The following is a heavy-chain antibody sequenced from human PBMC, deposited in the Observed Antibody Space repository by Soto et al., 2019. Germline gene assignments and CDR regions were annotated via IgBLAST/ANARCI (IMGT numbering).Heavy chain of an antibody. CDR1: GFTFDDYA. CDR2: ISWNSGSI. J-gene: IGHJ4*02. CDR3: AKDIGPLGYCSGGSCYFFDY. D-gene: IGHD2-15*01. Sequence: GGSQRLSCAASGFTFDDYAMHWVRQAPGKGLEWVSGISWNSGSIGYADSVKGRFTISRDNAKNSLYLQMNSLRAEDTALYYCAKDIGPLGYCSGGSCYFFDYWGQGTLVTVSS. V-gene: IGHV3-9*01.